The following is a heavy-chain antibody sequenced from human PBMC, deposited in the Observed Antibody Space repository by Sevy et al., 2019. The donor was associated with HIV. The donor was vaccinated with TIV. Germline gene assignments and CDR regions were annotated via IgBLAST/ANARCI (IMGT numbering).Heavy chain of an antibody. CDR2: IYYSGST. V-gene: IGHV4-61*01. Sequence: SETLSLTCTVSGGSVSSGSYYWSWIRQPPGKGLDWIGYIYYSGSTNYNPSLKSRVTISVDTSKNQFSLKLSSVTAADTAVYYCARNLMTTVTPFDYWGQGTLVTVSS. CDR1: GGSVSSGSYY. J-gene: IGHJ4*02. D-gene: IGHD4-4*01. CDR3: ARNLMTTVTPFDY.